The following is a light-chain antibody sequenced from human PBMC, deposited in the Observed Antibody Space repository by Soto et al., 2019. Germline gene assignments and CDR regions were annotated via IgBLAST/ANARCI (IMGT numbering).Light chain of an antibody. J-gene: IGKJ4*01. CDR1: LTISTW. CDR3: QQYDSYPLT. Sequence: DIQMAQSPSTLSANVGDGVRITCRASLTISTWLAWYQQKPGKAPNLLIYQASTLETGVPSRFSGSGSGTEFTLTISGLQPDDFASYYCQQYDSYPLTFGGGTKVEIK. V-gene: IGKV1-5*03. CDR2: QAS.